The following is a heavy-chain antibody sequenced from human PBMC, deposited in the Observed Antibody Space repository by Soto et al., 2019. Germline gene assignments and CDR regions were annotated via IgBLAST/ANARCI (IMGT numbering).Heavy chain of an antibody. Sequence: QVQLVESGGGVVQPGRSLRLSCAASGFTFSRYDMHWVRQAPGKGLEWVAVISYDGSNQYYADSVKGRFTISRDNSKXPRXXQXNSLRAEDTAVYYCAKDYRPLGYCISTSCYSDGMDVWGHGTTVTVSS. V-gene: IGHV3-30*18. CDR2: ISYDGSNQ. CDR1: GFTFSRYD. J-gene: IGHJ6*02. D-gene: IGHD2-2*01. CDR3: AKDYRPLGYCISTSCYSDGMDV.